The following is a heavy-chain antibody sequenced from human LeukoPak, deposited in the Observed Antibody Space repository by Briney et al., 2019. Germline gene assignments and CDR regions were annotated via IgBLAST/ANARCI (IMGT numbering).Heavy chain of an antibody. CDR3: AKKGASYYYDSSGYN. D-gene: IGHD3-22*01. Sequence: PGGSLRLSCAASGFTFSSYAMSWVRQAPGKGLEWVSAISGSGGSTYYADSVKGRFTISRDNSKNTLYLQMNSRRAEDTAVYYCAKKGASYYYDSSGYNWGQGTLVTVSS. CDR1: GFTFSSYA. V-gene: IGHV3-23*01. J-gene: IGHJ4*02. CDR2: ISGSGGST.